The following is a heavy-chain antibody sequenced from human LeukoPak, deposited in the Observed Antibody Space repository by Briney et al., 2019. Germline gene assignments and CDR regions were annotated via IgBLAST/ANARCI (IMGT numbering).Heavy chain of an antibody. J-gene: IGHJ4*02. Sequence: SETLSLTCTVSGGSISSSSYYWGWMRQPPGKGLEWIGSIYYSGSTYYNPSLKSRVTISVDTSKNQFSLKLSSVTAADTAVYYCARSRNWSTVTTLYYFDYWGQGTLVTVSS. CDR3: ARSRNWSTVTTLYYFDY. CDR2: IYYSGST. V-gene: IGHV4-39*01. CDR1: GGSISSSSYY. D-gene: IGHD4-17*01.